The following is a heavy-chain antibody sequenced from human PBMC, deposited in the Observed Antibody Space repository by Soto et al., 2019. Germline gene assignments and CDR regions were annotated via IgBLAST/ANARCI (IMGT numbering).Heavy chain of an antibody. D-gene: IGHD3-3*01. Sequence: SETLSLTCTVSGGSISSYYWSWIRQPPGKGLEWIGYIYYSGSTNYNPSLKSRVTISVDTSKNQFSLKLSSVTAADTAVYYCAGARITIFGVVTHFDYWGQGTLVTVSS. J-gene: IGHJ4*02. V-gene: IGHV4-59*08. CDR3: AGARITIFGVVTHFDY. CDR2: IYYSGST. CDR1: GGSISSYY.